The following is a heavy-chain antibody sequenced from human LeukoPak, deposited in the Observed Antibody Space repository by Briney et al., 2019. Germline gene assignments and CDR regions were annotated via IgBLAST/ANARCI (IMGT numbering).Heavy chain of an antibody. D-gene: IGHD6-13*01. J-gene: IGHJ4*02. CDR3: ARTARAGLVTAAAGL. Sequence: GASVKVSCKASGYTFTSYGISWVRQAPGQGLEWMGWISAYNGNTNYAQKLQGRVTMTTDTSTSTAYMELRSLRSDDTAVYYCARTARAGLVTAAAGLWGQGTLVTVSS. CDR2: ISAYNGNT. V-gene: IGHV1-18*01. CDR1: GYTFTSYG.